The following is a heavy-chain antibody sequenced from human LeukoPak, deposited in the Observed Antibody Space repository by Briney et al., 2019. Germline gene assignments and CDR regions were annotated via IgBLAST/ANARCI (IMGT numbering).Heavy chain of an antibody. V-gene: IGHV3-30*02. D-gene: IGHD2-21*02. Sequence: GGSLRLSCAASGFTFSSYGMHWVRQAPGKGLEWVAFMRYDGSNRNYADSVKGRFTISRDNSKNTLYLQMNSLRAEDTAVYYCARVLAYCGGDCYVLDYWGQGTLVTVSS. J-gene: IGHJ4*02. CDR2: MRYDGSNR. CDR3: ARVLAYCGGDCYVLDY. CDR1: GFTFSSYG.